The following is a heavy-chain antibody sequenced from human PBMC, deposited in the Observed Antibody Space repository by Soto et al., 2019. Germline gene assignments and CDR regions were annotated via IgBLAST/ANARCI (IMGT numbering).Heavy chain of an antibody. Sequence: GSLRLSCAASGFTFSSYAMHWVRQAPGKGLEWVAVISYDGSNKYYADSVKGRFTISRDNSKNTLYLQMNSLRAEDTAVYYCARTFLEWLLSGWFDPWGQGTLVTVSS. CDR3: ARTFLEWLLSGWFDP. CDR1: GFTFSSYA. J-gene: IGHJ5*02. V-gene: IGHV3-30-3*01. CDR2: ISYDGSNK. D-gene: IGHD3-3*02.